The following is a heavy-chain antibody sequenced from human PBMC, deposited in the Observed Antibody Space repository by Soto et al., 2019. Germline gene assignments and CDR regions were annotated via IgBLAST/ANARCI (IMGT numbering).Heavy chain of an antibody. Sequence: SGPTLVNPTQTLTLTCIFSGFSLRTSGVGVGWIRQPPGKALEWLGFIYWNDAKRYSPSLKSRLTITKDTSKNQVVLPMTNMDPVDTATYYCAKSGSSGWYGWFDPWGQGTLVTVSS. CDR3: AKSGSSGWYGWFDP. V-gene: IGHV2-5*01. J-gene: IGHJ5*02. CDR1: GFSLRTSGVG. CDR2: IYWNDAK. D-gene: IGHD6-19*01.